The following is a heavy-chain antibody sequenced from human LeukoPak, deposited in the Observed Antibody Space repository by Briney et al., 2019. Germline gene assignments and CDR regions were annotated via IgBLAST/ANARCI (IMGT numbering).Heavy chain of an antibody. CDR3: ARAFNDFWGGYYHYYYYYGMDV. Sequence: GGSLRLSCAASGFTFSSYAMHWVRQAPGKGLEWVAVISYDGSNKYYADSVKGRFTISRDNSKNTLYLQMNSLRAEDTAVYYCARAFNDFWGGYYHYYYYYGMDVWGQGTTVTVSS. CDR1: GFTFSSYA. D-gene: IGHD3-3*01. V-gene: IGHV3-30-3*01. CDR2: ISYDGSNK. J-gene: IGHJ6*02.